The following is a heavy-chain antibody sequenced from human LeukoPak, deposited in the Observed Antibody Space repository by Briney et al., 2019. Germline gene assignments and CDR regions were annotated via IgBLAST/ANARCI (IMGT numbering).Heavy chain of an antibody. CDR2: TSHDGSYK. V-gene: IGHV3-30*04. D-gene: IGHD3-10*01. CDR1: GFTFSSYA. CDR3: ATAYGSGKLDY. Sequence: GRSLRLSCAASGFTFSSYAIHWVRQAPGKGLEWVALTSHDGSYKYYADSVKGRFTISRDNSKNTLYLQMNSLRPEDTAVYYCATAYGSGKLDYWGQGTLVTVSS. J-gene: IGHJ4*02.